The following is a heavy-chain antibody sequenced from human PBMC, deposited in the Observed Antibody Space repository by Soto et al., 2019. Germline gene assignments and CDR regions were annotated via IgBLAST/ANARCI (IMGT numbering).Heavy chain of an antibody. D-gene: IGHD2-2*01. CDR3: ASQPYCSSTSCYLGYYYYYGMDV. CDR1: GFTFSSYW. J-gene: IGHJ6*02. V-gene: IGHV3-74*01. Sequence: GSLRLSCAASGFTFSSYWMHWVRQAPGKGLVWVSRINSDGSSTSYADSVKGRFTISRDNAKNTLYLQMNSLRAEDTAVYYCASQPYCSSTSCYLGYYYYYGMDVWGQGTTVTVSS. CDR2: INSDGSST.